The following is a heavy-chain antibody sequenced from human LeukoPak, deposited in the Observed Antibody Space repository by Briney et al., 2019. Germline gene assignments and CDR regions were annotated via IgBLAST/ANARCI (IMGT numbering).Heavy chain of an antibody. CDR3: TSDRGVGASPLLAY. J-gene: IGHJ4*02. CDR2: IRSKANSYAT. CDR1: GFTFSNFA. D-gene: IGHD1-26*01. Sequence: GGSLRLSCAASGFTFSNFAMGWVRQASGKGLEWVGRIRSKANSYATTYAASVKGRFTISRDDSKNMAYLQMNSLKTEDTAVYYCTSDRGVGASPLLAYWGQGILVTVSS. V-gene: IGHV3-73*01.